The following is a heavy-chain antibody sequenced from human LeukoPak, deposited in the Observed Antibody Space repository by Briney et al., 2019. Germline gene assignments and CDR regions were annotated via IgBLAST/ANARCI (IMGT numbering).Heavy chain of an antibody. CDR2: MNPNSGNT. D-gene: IGHD6-19*01. J-gene: IGHJ4*02. V-gene: IGHV1-8*01. CDR1: GYTFTSYD. CDR3: ARGPPLVIIAVAGTHFDY. Sequence: APVKVSCKASGYTFTSYDINWVRQATGQGLEWMGWMNPNSGNTGYAQKFQGRVTITRNTSISTAYMELSSLRSEDTAVYYCARGPPLVIIAVAGTHFDYWGQGTLVTVCS.